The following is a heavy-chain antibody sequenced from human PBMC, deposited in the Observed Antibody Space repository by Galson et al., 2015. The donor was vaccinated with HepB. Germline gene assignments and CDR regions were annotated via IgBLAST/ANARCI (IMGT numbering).Heavy chain of an antibody. D-gene: IGHD4-17*01. V-gene: IGHV3-48*03. CDR1: GFTFSSYE. CDR3: ARHDYGDYVGAFDI. CDR2: ISSSGSTI. Sequence: SLRLSCAASGFTFSSYEMNWVRQAPGKGLEWVSYISSSGSTIYYADSVKGRFTISRDNAKNSLYLQMNSLRAEDTAVYYCARHDYGDYVGAFDIWGQGTMVTVSS. J-gene: IGHJ3*02.